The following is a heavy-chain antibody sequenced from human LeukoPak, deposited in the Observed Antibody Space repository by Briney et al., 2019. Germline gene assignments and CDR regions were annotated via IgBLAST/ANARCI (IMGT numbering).Heavy chain of an antibody. CDR1: GYTFTGYY. D-gene: IGHD3-9*01. CDR2: INPNSGGT. V-gene: IGHV1-2*02. CDR3: ARAYYDILTGYENFDY. J-gene: IGHJ4*02. Sequence: ASVKVSCKASGYTFTGYYTHWVRQAPGQGLEWMGWINPNSGGTNYAQKFQGRVTMTRDTSISTAYMELSRLRSDDTAVYYCARAYYDILTGYENFDYWGQGTLVTVSS.